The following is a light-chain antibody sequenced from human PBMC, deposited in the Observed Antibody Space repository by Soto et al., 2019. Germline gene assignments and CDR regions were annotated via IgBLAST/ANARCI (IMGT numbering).Light chain of an antibody. Sequence: ELVLTQSPGTLSMSPGYRATPSCMASQSVTGSDVAWYQQKPGQAPRLLIYDVSRRATGTPARFSGSGSGTDFTLTISSLEPEDFAVYYCQQYGSSPPLTFGGGTKVDIK. V-gene: IGKV3-20*01. J-gene: IGKJ4*01. CDR3: QQYGSSPPLT. CDR2: DVS. CDR1: QSVTGSD.